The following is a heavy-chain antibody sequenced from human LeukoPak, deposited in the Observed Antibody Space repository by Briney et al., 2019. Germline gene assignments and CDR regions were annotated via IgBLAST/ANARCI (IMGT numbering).Heavy chain of an antibody. CDR1: GFTFSTFA. J-gene: IGHJ4*02. D-gene: IGHD3-22*01. V-gene: IGHV3-23*01. CDR2: ISGGGST. CDR3: AKSYDISRFYPY. Sequence: PGGSLRLSCAASGFTFSTFAMSRVRQTPGKGLEWVSVISGGGSTDYADSVKGRFTVSRDNSKNTLYLQMDSLTVEDTAVYYCAKSYDISRFYPYWGQGTLVTVSS.